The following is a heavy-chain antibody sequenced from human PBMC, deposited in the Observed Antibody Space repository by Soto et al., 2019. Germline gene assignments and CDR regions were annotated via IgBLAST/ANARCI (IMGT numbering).Heavy chain of an antibody. CDR2: IFYSGST. CDR1: SGRISTTFYS. J-gene: IGHJ5*02. V-gene: IGHV4-39*01. CDR3: ARQCRGVTCHWFVP. D-gene: IGHD2-15*01. Sequence: SQAVSQTSSNSSGRISTTFYSRKWKQHPPAKALERIGSIFYSGSTYYNPSLKSRVTISVDTSKNQFSLTLTSVTAADTAVYYCARQCRGVTCHWFVPWGQGTLVTVSS.